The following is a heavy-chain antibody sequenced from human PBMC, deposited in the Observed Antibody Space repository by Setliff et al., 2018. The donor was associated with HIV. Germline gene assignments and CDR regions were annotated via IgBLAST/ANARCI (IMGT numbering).Heavy chain of an antibody. CDR1: GDSINSGTYY. CDR3: ARAGSYGWDY. J-gene: IGHJ4*02. D-gene: IGHD5-18*01. CDR2: LHLSGDT. V-gene: IGHV4-61*02. Sequence: PSETLSLTCTVSGDSINSGTYYWSWIRQPAGKGLEWIGRLHLSGDTNYNPSLKSRVTMSIDTSKNQFSLKLSSVTAADTAVYYCARAGSYGWDYWGQGTLVTVSS.